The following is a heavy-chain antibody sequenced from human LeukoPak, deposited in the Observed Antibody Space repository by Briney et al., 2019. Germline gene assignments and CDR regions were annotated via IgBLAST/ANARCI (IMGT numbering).Heavy chain of an antibody. V-gene: IGHV3-23*01. CDR1: GLTFSNSA. D-gene: IGHD3-9*01. Sequence: GGSLRLSCAVSGLTFSNSAMSWVRQAPGKGLEWVSAISVGSDVIYYADSVKGRFAISRDNSKHAVYLQMDSLRAEDTAVYYCAKSHVSTATGTGRYFDYWGQGTLVTVSS. CDR2: ISVGSDVI. CDR3: AKSHVSTATGTGRYFDY. J-gene: IGHJ4*02.